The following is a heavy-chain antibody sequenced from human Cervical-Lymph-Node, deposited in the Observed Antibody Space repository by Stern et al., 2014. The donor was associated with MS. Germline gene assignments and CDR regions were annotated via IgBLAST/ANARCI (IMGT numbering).Heavy chain of an antibody. CDR2: INAYNGNP. CDR1: GYTFTSYG. J-gene: IGHJ4*02. Sequence: QVQLVESGAEVKKPGASVKVSCKASGYTFTSYGISWVRQAPGQGLEGMGWINAYNGNPNYAQKLQGRVTMTTDTSTSTAYMELRSLRSDDTAVYYCARDLKRGYSYGFLDYWGQGTLVTVSS. V-gene: IGHV1-18*01. CDR3: ARDLKRGYSYGFLDY. D-gene: IGHD5-18*01.